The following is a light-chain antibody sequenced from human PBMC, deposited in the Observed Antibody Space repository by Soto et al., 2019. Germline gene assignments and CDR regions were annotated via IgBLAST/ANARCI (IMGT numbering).Light chain of an antibody. CDR3: QQRSNWPGT. Sequence: EIVLTQSPATLSLSPGERATLYCRASQSVSSYLAWYQQKPGQAPRLLIYDAPNRATGIPARFSGSGSGTDFTLTISSLEPEDFAVYYCQQRSNWPGTFGQGTKVDIK. CDR2: DAP. V-gene: IGKV3-11*01. CDR1: QSVSSY. J-gene: IGKJ1*01.